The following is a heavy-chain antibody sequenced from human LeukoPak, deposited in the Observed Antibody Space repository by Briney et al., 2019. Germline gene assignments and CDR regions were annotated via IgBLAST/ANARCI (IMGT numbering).Heavy chain of an antibody. Sequence: SETLSLTCAVYGGSFSGYYWSWIRQPPGKGLEWIGEINHSGSTNYNPSLKSRVTISVDTSKNQFSLKLSSVTAADTAVYYCARAAAGFDYWGQGTLVAVSS. CDR3: ARAAAGFDY. V-gene: IGHV4-34*01. CDR2: INHSGST. CDR1: GGSFSGYY. D-gene: IGHD6-13*01. J-gene: IGHJ4*02.